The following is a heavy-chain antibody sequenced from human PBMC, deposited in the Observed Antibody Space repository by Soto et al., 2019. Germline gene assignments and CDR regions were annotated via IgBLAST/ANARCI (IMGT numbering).Heavy chain of an antibody. V-gene: IGHV3-74*01. CDR2: INGDGSTT. Sequence: EVQLVESGGGLVQPGGSLRLSCVASGFTLSSYWMHWVRQTPEKGLVWVSRINGDGSTTTYADSVKGRFTISRDNAKNTLVVQMDSLGGEDTAVYYCARMGRSGMGAVGGGWVRGGQGTLVTGSS. J-gene: IGHJ4*02. CDR3: ARMGRSGMGAVGGGWVR. D-gene: IGHD1-26*01. CDR1: GFTLSSYW.